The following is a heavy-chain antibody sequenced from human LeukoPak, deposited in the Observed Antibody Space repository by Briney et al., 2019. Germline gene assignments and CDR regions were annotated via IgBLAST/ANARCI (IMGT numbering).Heavy chain of an antibody. CDR2: ISSNGDTT. J-gene: IGHJ6*02. D-gene: IGHD4-11*01. CDR3: AGVTTVTTFLNYGMDV. CDR1: GFTFSSYA. Sequence: PGGSLRLSCAAAGFTFSSYAMSWVRQAPGKGLEWVSAISSNGDTTYYADSVEGRFTISRDNSRNTLYLQLNSLRAVDTAVYYCAGVTTVTTFLNYGMDVWGQGTTVTVSS. V-gene: IGHV3-23*01.